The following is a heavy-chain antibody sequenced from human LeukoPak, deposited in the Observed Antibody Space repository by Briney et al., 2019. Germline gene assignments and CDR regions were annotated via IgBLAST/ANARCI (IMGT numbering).Heavy chain of an antibody. CDR2: MNPNSGNT. J-gene: IGHJ4*02. Sequence: ASVKVSCKASGYTFTSYDINWVRQATGQGLEWMGWMNPNSGNTGYAQKLQGRVTMTTDTSTSTAYMELRSLRSDDTAVYYCARVGNYYDFWSGYYYFDYWGQGTLVTVSS. V-gene: IGHV1-8*01. CDR1: GYTFTSYD. CDR3: ARVGNYYDFWSGYYYFDY. D-gene: IGHD3-3*01.